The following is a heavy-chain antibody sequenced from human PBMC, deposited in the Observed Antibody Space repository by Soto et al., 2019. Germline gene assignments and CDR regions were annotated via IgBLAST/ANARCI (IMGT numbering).Heavy chain of an antibody. CDR3: AREGCTSTSYYYYYGMDV. V-gene: IGHV3-30-3*01. CDR2: ISYDGSNK. J-gene: IGHJ6*02. CDR1: GFTFSSYA. Sequence: QVQLVESGGGVVQPGRSLRLSCAASGFTFSSYAMHWVRQAPGKGLEWVAVISYDGSNKYYADSVKGRFTISRDNSKNTLYLQMNSLRAEDTAVYYSAREGCTSTSYYYYYGMDVWGQGTTVTVSS.